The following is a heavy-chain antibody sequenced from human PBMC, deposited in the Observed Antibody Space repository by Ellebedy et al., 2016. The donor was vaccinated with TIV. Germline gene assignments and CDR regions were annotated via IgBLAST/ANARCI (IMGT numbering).Heavy chain of an antibody. CDR2: IYYSGST. J-gene: IGHJ5*02. V-gene: IGHV4-59*12. D-gene: IGHD3-10*01. CDR3: ARGRAYYYGSGKRDWFDP. Sequence: MPSETLSLTCTVSGGSISSYYWSWIRQPPGKGLEWIGYIYYSGSTNYNPSLKSRVTISVDTSKNQFSLKLSSVTAADTAVYYCARGRAYYYGSGKRDWFDPWGQGTLVTVSS. CDR1: GGSISSYY.